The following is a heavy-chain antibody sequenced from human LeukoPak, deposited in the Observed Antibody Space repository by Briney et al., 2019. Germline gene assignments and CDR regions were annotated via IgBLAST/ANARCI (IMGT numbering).Heavy chain of an antibody. Sequence: ASVKVSSKASGYTFTSYGISWVRQAPGQGLDWMGWISAYNGNTNYAQKLQGRVTMTTDTSTSTAYMELRSLRSDDTAVYYCARGSGDYGEYYFDYWGQGTLVTVSS. J-gene: IGHJ4*02. CDR1: GYTFTSYG. CDR2: ISAYNGNT. CDR3: ARGSGDYGEYYFDY. V-gene: IGHV1-18*01. D-gene: IGHD4-17*01.